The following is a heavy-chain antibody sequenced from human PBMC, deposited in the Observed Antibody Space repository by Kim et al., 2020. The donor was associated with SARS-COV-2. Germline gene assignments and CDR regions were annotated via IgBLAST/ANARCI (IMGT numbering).Heavy chain of an antibody. CDR3: ARDVGANHFDY. V-gene: IGHV4-31*03. Sequence: SETLSLTCTVYGGSISSGGYYWSWIRQHPGKGLEGVGYIYYSSSTYYNPSLKSRVTISVDTSKNQFSLKLGSVTAADTAVYYCARDVGANHFDYWGQGTRVTVSS. J-gene: IGHJ4*02. CDR2: IYYSSST. D-gene: IGHD1-26*01. CDR1: GGSISSGGYY.